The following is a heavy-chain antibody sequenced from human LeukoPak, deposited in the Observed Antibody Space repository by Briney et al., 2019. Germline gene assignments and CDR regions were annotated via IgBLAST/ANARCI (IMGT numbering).Heavy chain of an antibody. CDR2: ISSGGSP. Sequence: GGSLRLSCAASGFTVSSNYMTWVRQAPGKGLEWLSVISSGGSPYYPDSLKGRFTISTANSTTTLYIQMTSLRAEDTAVYYCARVAVVPAAIRLYYSYGMDVSGQPTTVTV. CDR3: ARVAVVPAAIRLYYSYGMDV. J-gene: IGHJ6*01. CDR1: GFTVSSNY. D-gene: IGHD2-2*01. V-gene: IGHV3-66*01.